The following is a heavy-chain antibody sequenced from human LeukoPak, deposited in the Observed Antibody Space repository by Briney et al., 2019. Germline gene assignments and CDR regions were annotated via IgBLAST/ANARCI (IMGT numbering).Heavy chain of an antibody. D-gene: IGHD3-3*01. CDR3: AKDVNYDFWSGYFHYFDY. V-gene: IGHV3-23*01. Sequence: GGSLRLSCAASGFTFSSYAMSWVRQAPGKGLEWVSAISGSGGSTYYADSVKGRFTISRDNSKNTLYLQMNSLRAEDTAVYYCAKDVNYDFWSGYFHYFDYWGQGTLVTVSS. CDR1: GFTFSSYA. CDR2: ISGSGGST. J-gene: IGHJ4*02.